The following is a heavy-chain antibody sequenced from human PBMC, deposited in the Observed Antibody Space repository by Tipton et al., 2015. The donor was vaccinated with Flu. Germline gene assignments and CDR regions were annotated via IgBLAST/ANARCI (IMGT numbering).Heavy chain of an antibody. Sequence: TLSLTCTVSGGSISSHYWTWMRQPAGKGLEWIGRIYSTGSTNYNPSLKNRVTMSVDTSKNQFSLNLTSVTAADTVVYFCARRDYSNYVSEPKNWFDPWGQGILVTVSS. V-gene: IGHV4-4*07. CDR3: ARRDYSNYVSEPKNWFDP. J-gene: IGHJ5*02. CDR1: GGSISSHY. D-gene: IGHD4-11*01. CDR2: IYSTGST.